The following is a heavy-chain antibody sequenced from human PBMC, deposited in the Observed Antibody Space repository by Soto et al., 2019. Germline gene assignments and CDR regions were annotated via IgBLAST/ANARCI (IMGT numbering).Heavy chain of an antibody. D-gene: IGHD2-2*01. CDR1: GGSISSYY. CDR2: IYYSGST. CDR3: ARGAMNPPYCYYYMHV. V-gene: IGHV4-59*01. J-gene: IGHJ6*03. Sequence: PSETLSLTCTVSGGSISSYYWSWIRQPPGKGLEWIGYIYYSGSTNYNPSLKSRVTISVDTSKNQFSLKLSSVTAADTAVCYCARGAMNPPYCYYYMHVWGKGTTVTVSS.